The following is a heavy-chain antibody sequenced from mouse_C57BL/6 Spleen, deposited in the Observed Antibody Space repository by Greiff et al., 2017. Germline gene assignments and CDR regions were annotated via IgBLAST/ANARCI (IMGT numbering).Heavy chain of an antibody. CDR3: ARGDSNFAY. CDR2: IYPGNGNT. CDR1: GYSFTSYF. D-gene: IGHD2-5*01. V-gene: IGHV1-66*01. J-gene: IGHJ3*01. Sequence: QVQLQQSGPELVKPGASVKISCKASGYSFTSYFIHWVKQRHGQGLAWIGWIYPGNGNTKYNEKFKGKATLTADTSSSTAYMQLSSLTSEDSAVYYCARGDSNFAYWGQGTLVTVSA.